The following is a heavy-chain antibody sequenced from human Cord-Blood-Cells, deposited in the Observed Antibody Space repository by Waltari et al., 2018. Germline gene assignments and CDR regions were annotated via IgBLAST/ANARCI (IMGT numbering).Heavy chain of an antibody. V-gene: IGHV3-30*18. CDR1: GFTFSSYG. D-gene: IGHD5-12*01. CDR3: AKAPHAQVATIDY. CDR2: ITYDGSNK. Sequence: QVQLVESGGGVVQPGRSLRLSCAASGFTFSSYGMHWVRQAPGKGLEWLAVITYDGSNKYYAESVKSRFTIARDNSKNTLYLQMNSLRAEDTAVYYCAKAPHAQVATIDYWGQGTLVTVSS. J-gene: IGHJ4*02.